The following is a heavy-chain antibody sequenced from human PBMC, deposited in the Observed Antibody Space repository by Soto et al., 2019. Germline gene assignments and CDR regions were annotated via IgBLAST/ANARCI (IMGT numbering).Heavy chain of an antibody. CDR2: ISSSSSYI. D-gene: IGHD4-17*01. CDR1: GFTFSSYS. CDR3: ARTPTVTYWYFDL. Sequence: EVQLVESGGGLVKPGGSLRLSCAASGFTFSSYSMNWVRQAPGKGLEWVSSISSSSSYIYYADSVKGRFTISRDNAKNSLYLKMNRLRAEDTAVYYCARTPTVTYWYFDLWGRGTLVTVSS. J-gene: IGHJ2*01. V-gene: IGHV3-21*01.